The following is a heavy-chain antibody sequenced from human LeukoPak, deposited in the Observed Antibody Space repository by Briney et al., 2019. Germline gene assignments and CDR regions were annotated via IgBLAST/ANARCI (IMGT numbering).Heavy chain of an antibody. CDR2: IYYSGST. D-gene: IGHD2-2*01. V-gene: IGHV4-59*01. J-gene: IGHJ4*02. CDR3: ARSRVSRSYYFDY. CDR1: GGSISSYY. Sequence: SETLSLTCTVSGGSISSYYWSWIRQPPGKGLERIGYIYYSGSTNYNPSLKSRVTISVDTSKNQFSLKLSSVTAADTAVYYCARSRVSRSYYFDYWGQGTLVTVSS.